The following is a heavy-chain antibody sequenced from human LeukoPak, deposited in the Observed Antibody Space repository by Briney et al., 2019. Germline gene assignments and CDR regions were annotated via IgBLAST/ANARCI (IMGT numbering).Heavy chain of an antibody. CDR3: ASRGPFDY. Sequence: GGSLRLSCAASGFTLSSYWMHWVRQVPGKGLVWVSRINSDGSSTSYADSVKGRFTISRDNSKNTLCLQMNSLRAEDTAVYYCASRGPFDYWGQGTLVTVSS. V-gene: IGHV3-74*01. CDR1: GFTLSSYW. J-gene: IGHJ4*02. CDR2: INSDGSST.